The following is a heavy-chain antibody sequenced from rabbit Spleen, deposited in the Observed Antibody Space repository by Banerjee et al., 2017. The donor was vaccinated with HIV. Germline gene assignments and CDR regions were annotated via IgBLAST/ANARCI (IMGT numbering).Heavy chain of an antibody. CDR2: IYIGSSGST. D-gene: IGHD1-1*01. J-gene: IGHJ6*01. CDR1: GLDFSSNYW. Sequence: QSLEESGGDLVKPGASLTLTCKASGLDFSSNYWICWVRPAPGKGLEWIACIYIGSSGSTYYANWAKGRFTVSKTSSNTVFLQMTSLTAADTATYFCARDTSSSFSSYGMDLWGQGTLVTVS. V-gene: IGHV1S40*01. CDR3: ARDTSSSFSSYGMDL.